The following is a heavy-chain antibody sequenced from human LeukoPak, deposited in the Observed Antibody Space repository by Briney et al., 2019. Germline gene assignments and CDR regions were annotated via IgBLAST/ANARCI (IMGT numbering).Heavy chain of an antibody. CDR3: ARARFRWDYYYMDV. D-gene: IGHD5-24*01. J-gene: IGHJ6*03. V-gene: IGHV4-34*01. Sequence: SETLSLTCAVYGGSFSGYYWSWIRQPPGKGLEWIGEINHSGSTNYNPSLKSRVTISVDTSKNQFSLKLSSVTAADTAVYYCARARFRWDYYYMDVWGKGTTVTVSS. CDR2: INHSGST. CDR1: GGSFSGYY.